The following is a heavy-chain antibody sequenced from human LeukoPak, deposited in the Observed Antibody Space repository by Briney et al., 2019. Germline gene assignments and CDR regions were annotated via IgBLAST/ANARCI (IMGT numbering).Heavy chain of an antibody. D-gene: IGHD2-2*02. Sequence: GGSLRLSCAASGFTFSSYGMHWVRQAPGKGLEWVAVIWYDGSNKYYADSVKGRFTISRDNSKNTLYLQMNSLRAEDTAVYYCAKDLRDCSSTSCYTDNFDYWGQGTLVTVSS. CDR2: IWYDGSNK. CDR3: AKDLRDCSSTSCYTDNFDY. CDR1: GFTFSSYG. V-gene: IGHV3-33*06. J-gene: IGHJ4*02.